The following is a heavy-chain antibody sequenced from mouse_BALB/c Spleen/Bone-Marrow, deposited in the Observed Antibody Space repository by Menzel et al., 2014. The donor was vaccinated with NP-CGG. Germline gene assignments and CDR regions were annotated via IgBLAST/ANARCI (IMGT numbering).Heavy chain of an antibody. Sequence: VQLQQSGVELVKPGASVKLSCKASGNTFTSYDINWVRQRPEQGLEWIGWIFPGDSTTKYNEKFKGKATLTTDKSSSTVHMQLSRLTSEDSAAYFCVRSRLRDWYFDVWGAGTTVTISS. J-gene: IGHJ1*01. CDR3: VRSRLRDWYFDV. D-gene: IGHD1-2*01. V-gene: IGHV1S56*01. CDR1: GNTFTSYD. CDR2: IFPGDSTT.